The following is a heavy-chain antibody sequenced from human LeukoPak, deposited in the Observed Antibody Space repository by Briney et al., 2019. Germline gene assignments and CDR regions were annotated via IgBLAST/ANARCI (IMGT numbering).Heavy chain of an antibody. V-gene: IGHV1-24*01. CDR1: GYTFTSYD. CDR3: ATIRY. J-gene: IGHJ4*02. CDR2: FDPEDGET. Sequence: ASVKVSCKASGYTFTSYDINWVRQAPGKGLEWMGGFDPEDGETIYAQKFQGRVTMTEDTSTDTAYMELSSLRSEDTAVYYCATIRYWGQGTPVTVSS.